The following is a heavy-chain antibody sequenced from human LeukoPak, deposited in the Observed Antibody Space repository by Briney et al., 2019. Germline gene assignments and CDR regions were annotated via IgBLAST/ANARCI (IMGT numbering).Heavy chain of an antibody. Sequence: GGSLRLSCAASGFTFTSYSMNWVRQAPGRGLEWVSSISGSSTYIYYVDSVKGRFTISRDNAKNSLYLQMNSLRAEDTAVYYCARVVVAATPTHYYYYYMDVWGKGTTVTISS. CDR2: ISGSSTYI. CDR3: ARVVVAATPTHYYYYYMDV. J-gene: IGHJ6*03. CDR1: GFTFTSYS. D-gene: IGHD2-15*01. V-gene: IGHV3-21*01.